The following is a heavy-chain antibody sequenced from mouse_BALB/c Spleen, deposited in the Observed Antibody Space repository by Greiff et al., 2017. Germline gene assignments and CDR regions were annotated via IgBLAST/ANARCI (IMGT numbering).Heavy chain of an antibody. V-gene: IGHV10-1*02. Sequence: EVQVVESGGGLVQPKGSLKLSCAASGFTFNTYAMNWVRQAPGKGLEWVARIRSKSNNYATYYADSVKDRFTISRDDSQSMLYLQMNNLKTEDTAMYYCVIYDPYAMDYWGQGTSVTVSS. CDR3: VIYDPYAMDY. D-gene: IGHD2-3*01. CDR1: GFTFNTYA. CDR2: IRSKSNNYAT. J-gene: IGHJ4*01.